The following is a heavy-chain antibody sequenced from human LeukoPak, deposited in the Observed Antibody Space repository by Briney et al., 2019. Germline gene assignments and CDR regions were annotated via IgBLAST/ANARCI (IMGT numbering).Heavy chain of an antibody. CDR1: GFTFSSYS. V-gene: IGHV3-21*01. J-gene: IGHJ4*02. D-gene: IGHD3-3*01. CDR2: ISSSSSYI. CDR3: ARDGGAGTFDY. Sequence: GGSLRLSCAASGFTFSSYSMNWVRQAPGKGLEWVSSISSSSSYIYYADPVKGRFTISRDNAKNSLYLQMNSLRAEDTAVYYCARDGGAGTFDYWGQGTLVTVSS.